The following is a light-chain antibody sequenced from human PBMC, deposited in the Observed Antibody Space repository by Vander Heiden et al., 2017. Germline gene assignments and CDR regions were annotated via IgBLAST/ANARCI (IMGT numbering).Light chain of an antibody. Sequence: QSVLTQPPTASATPGQRVTSSCSGSSSNIGSNRVNWYQQVPGTAPKLLMYFNDERPSGVPDRFSASKSDTSASLAISGLQSEDEADYYCATWDDALNGVVFGGGTKLTVL. CDR2: FND. J-gene: IGLJ2*01. V-gene: IGLV1-44*01. CDR1: SSNIGSNR. CDR3: ATWDDALNGVV.